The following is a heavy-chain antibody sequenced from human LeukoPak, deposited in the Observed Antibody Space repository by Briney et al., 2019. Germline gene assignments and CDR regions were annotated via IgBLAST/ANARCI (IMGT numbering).Heavy chain of an antibody. CDR1: GYALTNYY. V-gene: IGHV1-46*01. J-gene: IGHJ4*02. D-gene: IGHD5-18*01. CDR2: IDPSSGNT. Sequence: ASAKVSCKASGYALTNYYMSWVRQAPGQGPEWMGAIDPSSGNTQFAPKFEGRVTVTTDTSTSTVYMEMSSLRSDDTAMYYCATYPGPTIQGSFDYWGQGTLVTVPS. CDR3: ATYPGPTIQGSFDY.